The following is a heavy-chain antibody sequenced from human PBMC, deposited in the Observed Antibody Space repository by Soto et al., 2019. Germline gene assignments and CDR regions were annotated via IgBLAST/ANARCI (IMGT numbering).Heavy chain of an antibody. D-gene: IGHD1-26*01. J-gene: IGHJ4*02. CDR1: GFTFSSYG. Sequence: QVQLVESGGGVVQPGRSLRLSCAASGFTFSSYGMHWVRQAPGKGLERVAVISYDGSNKYYADSVKSQFTITRDNSNNKLYLQMNSLRAEYTAVYYCANIGGIMAHFDYWGQGTLVTVAS. CDR2: ISYDGSNK. V-gene: IGHV3-30*18. CDR3: ANIGGIMAHFDY.